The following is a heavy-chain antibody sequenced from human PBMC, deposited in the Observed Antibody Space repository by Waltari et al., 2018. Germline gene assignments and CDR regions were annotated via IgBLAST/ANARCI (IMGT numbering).Heavy chain of an antibody. V-gene: IGHV1-2*04. CDR1: GYNFIDYY. Sequence: QVQLVQSEAEVRKPGASVKVSCQASGYNFIDYYVHWVRQAPGQGLEWMVWVNPNRGGTMELRKLEGWVTFSTDTSVNTAYMEVTRLKSDDTATYFCARARAWGPKAFDVWGQGTRLTVSS. D-gene: IGHD7-27*01. J-gene: IGHJ3*01. CDR2: VNPNRGGT. CDR3: ARARAWGPKAFDV.